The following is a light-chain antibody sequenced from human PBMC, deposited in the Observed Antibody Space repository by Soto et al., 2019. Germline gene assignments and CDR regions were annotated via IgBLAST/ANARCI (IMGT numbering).Light chain of an antibody. CDR3: QQFSSYPLT. Sequence: EVVLTQSPATLSLSLGEVATLSCRASQTVRNNYLAWYQQKPGQAPRLLIYDASSRATGIPDRFSGGGSGTDFTLTISRLEPEDFAVYYCQQFSSYPLTFGGGTKVDIK. CDR2: DAS. J-gene: IGKJ4*01. V-gene: IGKV3-20*01. CDR1: QTVRNNY.